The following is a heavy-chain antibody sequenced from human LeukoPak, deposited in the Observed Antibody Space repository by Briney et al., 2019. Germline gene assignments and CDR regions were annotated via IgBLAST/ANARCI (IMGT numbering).Heavy chain of an antibody. D-gene: IGHD3-10*01. J-gene: IGHJ6*02. Sequence: PSQTLSLTCTVSGGSISSGGYYWSWIRQHPGKGLEWIGYIYYSGSTYYNPSLKSRVTISVDTSKNRFSLKLSSVTAADTAVYYCARDRGSGSYYSGPYYYYGMDVWGQGTTVTVSS. CDR2: IYYSGST. V-gene: IGHV4-31*03. CDR1: GGSISSGGYY. CDR3: ARDRGSGSYYSGPYYYYGMDV.